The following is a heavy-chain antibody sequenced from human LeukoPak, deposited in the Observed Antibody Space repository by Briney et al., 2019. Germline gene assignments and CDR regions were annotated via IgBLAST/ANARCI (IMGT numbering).Heavy chain of an antibody. Sequence: PPETLSLTCAVSGCSISSGYYWGWIRQPPGTGLEWIGSIYHSGSTYYNPSLKSRVTISVDTSKNQFSLKLGSVTAADTAVYYCARLGRDYYDSSGYYHYWGQGTLVTVSS. CDR3: ARLGRDYYDSSGYYHY. D-gene: IGHD3-22*01. J-gene: IGHJ4*02. V-gene: IGHV4-38-2*01. CDR2: IYHSGST. CDR1: GCSISSGYY.